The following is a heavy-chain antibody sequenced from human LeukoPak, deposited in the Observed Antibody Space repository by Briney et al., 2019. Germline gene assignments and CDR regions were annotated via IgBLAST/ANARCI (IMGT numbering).Heavy chain of an antibody. Sequence: GASVKVSCKASGYTFSGYYMHWVRQAPGQGLAWMGWINPNSGGTKYVQKFQGRVTMTRDTSISTAYMELSRLRSDDTAVYYCASGSLASYFDHWGQGTLVTVSS. V-gene: IGHV1-2*02. J-gene: IGHJ4*02. CDR1: GYTFSGYY. D-gene: IGHD3-16*01. CDR3: ASGSLASYFDH. CDR2: INPNSGGT.